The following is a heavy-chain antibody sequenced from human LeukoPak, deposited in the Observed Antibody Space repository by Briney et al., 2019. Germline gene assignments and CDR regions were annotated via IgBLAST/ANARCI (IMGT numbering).Heavy chain of an antibody. J-gene: IGHJ4*02. CDR3: ARQVVRGVGIGLDY. D-gene: IGHD3-10*01. Sequence: PSQTLSLTCTVSGGSISSGGYYWSWIRQPPGKGLEWIGEINHSGSTNYNPSLKSRVTISVDTSKNQFSLKLSSVTAADTAVYYCARQVVRGVGIGLDYWGQGTLVTVSS. V-gene: IGHV4-39*01. CDR1: GGSISSGGYY. CDR2: INHSGST.